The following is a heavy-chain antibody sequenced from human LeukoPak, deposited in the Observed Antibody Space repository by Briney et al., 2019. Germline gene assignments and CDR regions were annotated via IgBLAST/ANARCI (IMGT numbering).Heavy chain of an antibody. CDR3: ARAADYGDYFSGMDV. CDR2: ISSGSTYI. Sequence: GGSLRLSCAASGFTFSSYSMNWVRQAPGKGLEWVSSISSGSTYIYYADSVKGRFTISRDNAKNSLYLQMNSLRAEDMAVYYCARAADYGDYFSGMDVWGQGTTVTVSS. D-gene: IGHD4-17*01. V-gene: IGHV3-21*01. J-gene: IGHJ6*02. CDR1: GFTFSSYS.